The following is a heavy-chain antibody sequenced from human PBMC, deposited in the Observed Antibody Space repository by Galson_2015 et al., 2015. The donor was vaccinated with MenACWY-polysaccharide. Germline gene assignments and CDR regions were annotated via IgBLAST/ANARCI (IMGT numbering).Heavy chain of an antibody. CDR3: ARFPHDVWTGYYPNWYFDL. CDR1: GFSFSNYW. CDR2: IKQDGGEK. Sequence: SLRLSCAASGFSFSNYWMSWVRQAPGKGLQWVANIKQDGGEKYYVDSVKGRFSISRDNAKNLLYLQMDILRPEDTAVFYCARFPHDVWTGYYPNWYFDLWGRGTLVT. J-gene: IGHJ2*01. V-gene: IGHV3-7*01. D-gene: IGHD3/OR15-3a*01.